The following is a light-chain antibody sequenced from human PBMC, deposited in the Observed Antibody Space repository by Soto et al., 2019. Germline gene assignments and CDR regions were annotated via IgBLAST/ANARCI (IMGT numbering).Light chain of an antibody. CDR2: DAS. J-gene: IGKJ1*01. V-gene: IGKV1-5*01. CDR1: QRISGW. CDR3: QQFNNYPRT. Sequence: DIKMTQSPPTLSASVGDRVIITCRASQRISGWLAWYQQKPGRAPKLLIYDASKLQSGVPSRFSGSGYGTDFTLTISSLQPEDFATYSCQQFNNYPRTFGQGTKVDIK.